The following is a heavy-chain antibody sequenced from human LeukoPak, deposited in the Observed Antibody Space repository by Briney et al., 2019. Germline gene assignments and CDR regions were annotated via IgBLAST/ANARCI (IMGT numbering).Heavy chain of an antibody. CDR2: ISGSGGST. CDR1: GFTFSSYA. J-gene: IGHJ4*02. V-gene: IGHV3-23*01. CDR3: AKFQIVGATPFDY. D-gene: IGHD1-26*01. Sequence: PGGSLRLSCAASGFTFSSYAMSWVRQAPGKGLEWVSPISGSGGSTYYADSVKGRFTISRDNSTKTQYLQPNSLRADATRVYYYAKFQIVGATPFDYWGQGTLVTVSS.